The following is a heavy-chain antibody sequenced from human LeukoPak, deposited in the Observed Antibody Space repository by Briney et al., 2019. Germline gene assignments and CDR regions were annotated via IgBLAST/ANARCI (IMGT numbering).Heavy chain of an antibody. Sequence: KPSETLSLTCAVYGGSFSGHYWSWIRQPPGKGLEWIGEINHSRSTDYNPSLKSRVTISVDTSKTQFPLKVGSVTAADTAAYYCARVIEGYYDSSAQYGGYFDYWGQGTLVTVSS. J-gene: IGHJ4*02. CDR3: ARVIEGYYDSSAQYGGYFDY. CDR1: GGSFSGHY. D-gene: IGHD3-22*01. CDR2: INHSRST. V-gene: IGHV4-34*01.